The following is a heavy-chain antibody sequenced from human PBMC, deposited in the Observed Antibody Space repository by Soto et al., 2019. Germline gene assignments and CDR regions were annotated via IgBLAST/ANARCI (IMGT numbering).Heavy chain of an antibody. CDR2: IVVGSGNT. CDR3: ARRRTGSGWPRETDY. CDR1: GFTFTSSA. J-gene: IGHJ4*02. V-gene: IGHV1-58*01. Sequence: ASVKVSCKASGFTFTSSAVQWVRQARGQRLEWIGWIVVGSGNTNYAQKFQERVTITRDMSTSTAYMELSSLRSEDTAVYYCARRRTGSGWPRETDYWGQGALVTVSS. D-gene: IGHD6-19*01.